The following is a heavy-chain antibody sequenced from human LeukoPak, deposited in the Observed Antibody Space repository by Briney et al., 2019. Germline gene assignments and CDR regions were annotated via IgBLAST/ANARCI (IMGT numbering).Heavy chain of an antibody. J-gene: IGHJ3*02. CDR1: GFTFSSYS. Sequence: GGSLRLSCAASGFTFSSYSMNWVRQAPGKGLEWVSYISSSSSTIYYADSVKGRFTISRDNAKNSLYLQMNSLRAEDTAVYYCAKDQGYSSAWYSRDGFDMWGQGTMVTVSS. V-gene: IGHV3-48*01. D-gene: IGHD6-19*01. CDR3: AKDQGYSSAWYSRDGFDM. CDR2: ISSSSSTI.